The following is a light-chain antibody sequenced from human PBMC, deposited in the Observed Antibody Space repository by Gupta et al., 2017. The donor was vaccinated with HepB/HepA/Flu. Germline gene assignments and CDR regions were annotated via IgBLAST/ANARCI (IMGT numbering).Light chain of an antibody. Sequence: EIVMTQSPATLSVSPGERATLSCRASQSVRGNLAWYQQKPGQAPRLLIHGASTRATGIPARFSGSGSGTEFTLTISSLQSEDFAVYYCQQYNNWPPWTFGQRTKVEIK. CDR3: QQYNNWPPWT. CDR1: QSVRGN. J-gene: IGKJ1*01. CDR2: GAS. V-gene: IGKV3-15*01.